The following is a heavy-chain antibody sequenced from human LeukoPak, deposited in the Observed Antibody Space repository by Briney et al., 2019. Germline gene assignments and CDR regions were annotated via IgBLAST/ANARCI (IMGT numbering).Heavy chain of an antibody. CDR2: IYYSGST. Sequence: SETLSLTCTVSGGSISSYYWSWIRQPPGKGLEWIGYIYYSGSTNYNPSLKSRVTISVDTSKNQFSLKLSSVTAADTAVYYCARSYCSGGSCRPYYYYYYGMDVWGQGTTVTVSS. CDR1: GGSISSYY. CDR3: ARSYCSGGSCRPYYYYYYGMDV. V-gene: IGHV4-59*08. J-gene: IGHJ6*02. D-gene: IGHD2-15*01.